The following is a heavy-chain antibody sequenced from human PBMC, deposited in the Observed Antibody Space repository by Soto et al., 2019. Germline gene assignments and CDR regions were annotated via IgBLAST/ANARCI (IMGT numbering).Heavy chain of an antibody. D-gene: IGHD1-1*01. CDR2: IWYDGSNK. CDR1: GFTFSYYG. J-gene: IGHJ4*02. CDR3: ARDLEGPFDY. Sequence: QVQLVESGGGVVQPGRSLRLSCAASGFTFSYYGMHWVRQAPGKGLEWVAVIWYDGSNKYYADSVKGRLTISRDNSKNTLYLQMNSLRAEDTAVYYCARDLEGPFDYWGQGTLVTVSS. V-gene: IGHV3-33*01.